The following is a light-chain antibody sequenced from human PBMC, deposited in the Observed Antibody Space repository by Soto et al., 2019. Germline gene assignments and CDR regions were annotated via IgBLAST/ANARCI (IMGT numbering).Light chain of an antibody. CDR3: QQRSI. V-gene: IGKV3-11*01. CDR1: QSVSYY. J-gene: IGKJ5*01. CDR2: DAS. Sequence: EIVLTQSPATLSLSPGERATFSCRASQSVSYYLAWYKQKLGQAPRLLIYDASNRATGIPPRFSGSGSGTDFTLTISSLEPEDFALYYCQQRSIFGQGTRLEIK.